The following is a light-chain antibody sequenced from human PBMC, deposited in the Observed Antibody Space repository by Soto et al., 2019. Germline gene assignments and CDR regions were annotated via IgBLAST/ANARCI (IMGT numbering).Light chain of an antibody. CDR2: DAS. CDR1: QDITSY. V-gene: IGKV1-33*01. CDR3: QHCDYLPI. Sequence: DIQMTQSPSSLSASVGDRVTITCQASQDITSYLNWYQHKPGKAPKLLIYDASILEPGVPPRFSRSGSGTDFTLPISRLQPEDVATYYCQHCDYLPIFGPGTTVDFK. J-gene: IGKJ3*01.